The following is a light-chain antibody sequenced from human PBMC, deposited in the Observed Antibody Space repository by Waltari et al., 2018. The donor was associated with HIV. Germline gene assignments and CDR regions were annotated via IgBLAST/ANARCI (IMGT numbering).Light chain of an antibody. CDR1: SSDVGGYHY. V-gene: IGLV2-23*02. CDR3: CSYAGSSTLV. J-gene: IGLJ2*01. CDR2: DVS. Sequence: QSALTQPASVSGSPGPSITISCTGTSSDVGGYHYVSWYQQHPGKAPKLMIYDVSKRPSGVSNRFSGSKSGNTASLTISGLQAEDEADYYCCSYAGSSTLVFGGGTKLTVL.